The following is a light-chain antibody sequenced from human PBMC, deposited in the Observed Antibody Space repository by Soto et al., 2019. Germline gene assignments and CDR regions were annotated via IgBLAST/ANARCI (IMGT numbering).Light chain of an antibody. V-gene: IGKV3-15*01. CDR1: QSVSSD. CDR3: QQYNNWPRT. J-gene: IGKJ1*01. Sequence: EIGMTQSPATLSVSPGERATLSCTASQSVSSDLAWYHQKPGQAPRLLIYGASTRATGIPARFSGSGSGTEFTLTINSLQSEDFAVYYCQQYNNWPRTFGQGTKVDIK. CDR2: GAS.